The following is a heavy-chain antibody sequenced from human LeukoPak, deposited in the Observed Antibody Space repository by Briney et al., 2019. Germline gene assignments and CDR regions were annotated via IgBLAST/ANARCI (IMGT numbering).Heavy chain of an antibody. V-gene: IGHV4-30-4*08. J-gene: IGHJ6*03. CDR2: IYYSGST. CDR1: GGSITSDDYY. Sequence: ASETLSLTCTVSGGSITSDDYYWSWIRQPPGKGLEWIGYIYYSGSTYYNPSLTSRLTISVDTSKNQFSLKLSSVTAADTAVYYCARGTPEWSNYYMDVWGKGTTVTVSS. D-gene: IGHD3-3*01. CDR3: ARGTPEWSNYYMDV.